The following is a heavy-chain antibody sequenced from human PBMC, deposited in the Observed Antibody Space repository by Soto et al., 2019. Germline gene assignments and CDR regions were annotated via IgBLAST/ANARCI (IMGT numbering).Heavy chain of an antibody. Sequence: EVQVLESGGGLVQPGGSLRLSCAASGFTYSNYAISWVRQAPGKGLEWVSTITRIVGNTYYADSVKGRFTISRDNSKNTLFLQMNSLRAEDTAMYYCAKSSLLHAFDYWGQGTLVTVSS. D-gene: IGHD6-13*01. CDR2: ITRIVGNT. V-gene: IGHV3-23*01. J-gene: IGHJ4*02. CDR1: GFTYSNYA. CDR3: AKSSLLHAFDY.